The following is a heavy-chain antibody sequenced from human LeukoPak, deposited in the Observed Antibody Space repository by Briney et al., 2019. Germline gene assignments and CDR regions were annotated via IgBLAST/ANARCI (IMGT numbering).Heavy chain of an antibody. J-gene: IGHJ4*02. Sequence: GGSLRLSCAASGFTFSSYSMNWVRQAPGKGLEWVSSISSSSSYIYYADSVKGRFTISRDNAKNSLYLQMNSLRAEDTAVYYCAIDYSHLGVDYWGQGTLVTVSS. CDR3: AIDYSHLGVDY. CDR2: ISSSSSYI. D-gene: IGHD5-18*01. V-gene: IGHV3-21*01. CDR1: GFTFSSYS.